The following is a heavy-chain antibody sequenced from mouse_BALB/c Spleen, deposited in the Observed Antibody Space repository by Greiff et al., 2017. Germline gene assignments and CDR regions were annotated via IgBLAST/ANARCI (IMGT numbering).Heavy chain of an antibody. Sequence: EVQVVESGGGLVKPGGSLKLSCAASGFTFSDYYMYWVRQTPEKRLEWVATISDGGSYTYYPDSVKGRFTISRDNAKNNLYLQMSSLKSEDTAMYYCARGYYYGSSPWFAYWGQGTLVTVSA. CDR2: ISDGGSYT. CDR3: ARGYYYGSSPWFAY. D-gene: IGHD1-1*01. J-gene: IGHJ3*01. V-gene: IGHV5-4*02. CDR1: GFTFSDYY.